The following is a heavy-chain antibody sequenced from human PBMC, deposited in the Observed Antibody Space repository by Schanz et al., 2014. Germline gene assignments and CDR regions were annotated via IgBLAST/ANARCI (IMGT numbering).Heavy chain of an antibody. V-gene: IGHV7-4-1*02. CDR2: INTNTGNP. J-gene: IGHJ4*02. D-gene: IGHD3-10*01. CDR3: ARVRVTMVRGTFRARLYIDY. CDR1: GYTFISYF. Sequence: QVQLVQSGAEVKKPGASVKVSCKASGYTFISYFIHWVRQAPGQGLEWMGWINTNTGNPMYAQGFTGRFVFSLDTSVSTAYLQISSLKAEDTAVYYCARVRVTMVRGTFRARLYIDYWGQGTLVTVSS.